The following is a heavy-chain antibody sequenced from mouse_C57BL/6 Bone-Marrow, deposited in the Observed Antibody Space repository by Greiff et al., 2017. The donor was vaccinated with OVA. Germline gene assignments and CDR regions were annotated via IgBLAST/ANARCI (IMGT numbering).Heavy chain of an antibody. CDR2: IYPRSGNT. Sequence: VKLMESGAELARPGASVKLSCKASGYTFTSYGISWVKQRTGQGLEWIGEIYPRSGNTYYNEKFKGKATLTADKSSSTAYMELRSLTSEDSAVYFCARFNYYGSSSWYFDVWGTGTTVTVSS. CDR3: ARFNYYGSSSWYFDV. D-gene: IGHD1-1*01. V-gene: IGHV1-81*01. J-gene: IGHJ1*03. CDR1: GYTFTSYG.